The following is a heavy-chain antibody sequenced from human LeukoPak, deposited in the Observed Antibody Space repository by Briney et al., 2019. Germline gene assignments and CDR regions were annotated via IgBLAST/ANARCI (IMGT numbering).Heavy chain of an antibody. D-gene: IGHD3-3*01. J-gene: IGHJ4*02. Sequence: GGSLRLSCAASGFTFSSYSMNWVRQAPGKGLEWVSSISSSGSYIYYADSMKGRFTLSRDNAKNSLYLQMNSLRAEDTAVYYCAKEDYDLSYFDFWGQGTLVTVSS. CDR3: AKEDYDLSYFDF. CDR1: GFTFSSYS. CDR2: ISSSGSYI. V-gene: IGHV3-21*01.